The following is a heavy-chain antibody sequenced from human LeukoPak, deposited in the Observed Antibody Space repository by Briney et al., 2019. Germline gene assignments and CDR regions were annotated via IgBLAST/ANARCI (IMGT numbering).Heavy chain of an antibody. CDR2: IYPGDSDT. V-gene: IGHV5-51*01. CDR1: GYSFTSYW. CDR3: ARRRFGYRSTVANRGVYFDY. J-gene: IGHJ4*02. Sequence: GESLKISCKGSGYSFTSYWIGWVRQMPGKGLEWMGIIYPGDSDTRYSPSFQGQVTISADKSISTAYLQWSSLKASDTAMYYCARRRFGYRSTVANRGVYFDYWGQGTLVTVSS. D-gene: IGHD4-23*01.